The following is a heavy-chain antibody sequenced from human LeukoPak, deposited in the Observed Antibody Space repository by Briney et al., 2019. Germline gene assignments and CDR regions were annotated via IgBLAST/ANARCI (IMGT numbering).Heavy chain of an antibody. D-gene: IGHD2-8*01. Sequence: SGRSLRLSCAASGFTFSSYAMHWARQAPGKGLVYVSAISSNGGSTYYANSVKGRFTISRDNSKNTLYLQMGSLRAEDMAVYYCARVGKYCTNGVCYGFHGMDVWGQGTTVTVSS. CDR1: GFTFSSYA. J-gene: IGHJ6*02. CDR3: ARVGKYCTNGVCYGFHGMDV. V-gene: IGHV3-64*01. CDR2: ISSNGGST.